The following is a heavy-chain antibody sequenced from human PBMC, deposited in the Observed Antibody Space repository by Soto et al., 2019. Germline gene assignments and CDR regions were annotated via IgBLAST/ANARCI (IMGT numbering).Heavy chain of an antibody. V-gene: IGHV4-4*02. J-gene: IGHJ6*02. CDR2: IYHRGRT. CDR3: ARVGEVAGTSYYYGMDV. D-gene: IGHD6-19*01. Sequence: QVQLQESGPGLVKPSGTLSLTCAVSGGSISSSNWWSWVRQPPGKGLEWIGEIYHRGRTNYNPSLKSRVTISVDKSKNQFSLKLSSVTAADTAVYYCARVGEVAGTSYYYGMDVWGQGTTVTVSS. CDR1: GGSISSSNW.